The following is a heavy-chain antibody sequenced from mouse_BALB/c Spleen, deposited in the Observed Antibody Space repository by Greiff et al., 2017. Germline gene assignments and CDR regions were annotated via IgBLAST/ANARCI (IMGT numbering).Heavy chain of an antibody. CDR3: TSPTIYYDYDDY. V-gene: IGHV1-5*01. D-gene: IGHD2-4*01. CDR2: IYPGNSDT. Sequence: EVQLQQSGTVLARPGASVKMSCKASGYTFTSYWMHWVKQRPGQGLEWIGAIYPGNSDTSYNQKFKGKAKLTAVTSTSTAYMELSSLTNEDSAVYYCTSPTIYYDYDDYWGQGTTLTVSS. CDR1: GYTFTSYW. J-gene: IGHJ2*01.